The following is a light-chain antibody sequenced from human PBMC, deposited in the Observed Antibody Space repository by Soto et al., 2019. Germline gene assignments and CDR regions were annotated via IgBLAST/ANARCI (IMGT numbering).Light chain of an antibody. V-gene: IGLV2-14*01. Sequence: QSALTQPASVSGSPGQSITISCPGTSSDVGGYNYVSWYQQHPGKASKLMIYEVSNRPSGVSNRFSGSKSGNTASLTISGLQAEDEADYYCSSYTSSSPWVFGGGTKVTVL. CDR2: EVS. CDR3: SSYTSSSPWV. J-gene: IGLJ3*02. CDR1: SSDVGGYNY.